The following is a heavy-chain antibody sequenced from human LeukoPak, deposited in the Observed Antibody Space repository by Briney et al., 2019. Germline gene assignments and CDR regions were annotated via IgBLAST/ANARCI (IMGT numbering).Heavy chain of an antibody. Sequence: PGGSLRLSCAASGFTVSSNYMSWVRQAPGKGLEWVSGINWNGGSTGYADSVKGRFTISRDNAKNSLYLQMNSLRAEDTALYYCARATPCYYYMDVWGKGTTVTVSS. V-gene: IGHV3-20*04. J-gene: IGHJ6*03. D-gene: IGHD2-15*01. CDR2: INWNGGST. CDR3: ARATPCYYYMDV. CDR1: GFTVSSNY.